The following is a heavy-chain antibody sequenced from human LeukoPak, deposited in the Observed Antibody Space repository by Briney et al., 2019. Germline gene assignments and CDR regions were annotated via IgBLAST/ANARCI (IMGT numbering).Heavy chain of an antibody. V-gene: IGHV2-5*01. Sequence: SGPTLVKPTQTLTLTCTFSGFSLSTSGVGVGWIRQPPGKALEWLALIYWNDDRRYSPSLKSRLTITKDTSKNQVVLTMTNMDPVDTATYYCAHCHSYLHPGWFDPWGQGTLVTVSS. J-gene: IGHJ5*02. D-gene: IGHD5-18*01. CDR1: GFSLSTSGVG. CDR2: IYWNDDR. CDR3: AHCHSYLHPGWFDP.